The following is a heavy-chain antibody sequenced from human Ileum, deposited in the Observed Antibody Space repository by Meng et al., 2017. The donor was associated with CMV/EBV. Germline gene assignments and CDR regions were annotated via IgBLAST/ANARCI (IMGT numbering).Heavy chain of an antibody. Sequence: ASSGFNFSSNGMGWGRQRPGKGLEWVSAISGSGGSTYYADSVKSRFTISRDNSKNTLYLQMNSLRDEDTAVYYCAKDSYQLLNWFDPWGQGTLVTVSS. J-gene: IGHJ5*02. CDR1: GFNFSSNG. V-gene: IGHV3-23*01. CDR2: ISGSGGST. CDR3: AKDSYQLLNWFDP. D-gene: IGHD2-2*01.